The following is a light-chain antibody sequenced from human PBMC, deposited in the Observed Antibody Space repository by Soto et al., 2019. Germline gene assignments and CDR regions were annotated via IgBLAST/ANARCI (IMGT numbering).Light chain of an antibody. V-gene: IGKV3-20*01. CDR2: AAS. CDR1: QSVSSNF. J-gene: IGKJ2*01. CDR3: QQYSSPAMYT. Sequence: EIVLTQSPGTLSLSPGERVTLSCRTSQSVSSNFLAWYQQKPGQAPRLLIYAASRRATGIPDRFSGSVSGTDFTLTISSLEPGDFAVYYCQQYSSPAMYTFGQGTKLQI.